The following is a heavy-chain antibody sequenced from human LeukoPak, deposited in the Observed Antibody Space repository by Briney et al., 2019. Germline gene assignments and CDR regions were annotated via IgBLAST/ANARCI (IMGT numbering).Heavy chain of an antibody. Sequence: SETLSLTCTVSGGSISSYYWSWIRQPPGKGLEWIAYIYYSGSTNYNPSLKSRVTISVDTSKNQFSLKLSSVTAADTAVYYCAREAVVPAAIGAFDIWGQGTMVTVSS. CDR3: AREAVVPAAIGAFDI. J-gene: IGHJ3*02. CDR2: IYYSGST. CDR1: GGSISSYY. D-gene: IGHD2-2*02. V-gene: IGHV4-59*01.